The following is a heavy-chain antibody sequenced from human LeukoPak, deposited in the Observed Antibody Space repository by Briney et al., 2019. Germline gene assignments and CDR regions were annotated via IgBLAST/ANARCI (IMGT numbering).Heavy chain of an antibody. CDR2: IYSGGTT. V-gene: IGHV3-53*01. Sequence: GGSLRLSCAVSGFTVSGNYMSWVRQAPGKGLEWVSLIYSGGTTYYADSVKGRFTISRDNSKNTLYLQMNSLRAEDTAVYYCAKVPRDMSSSWYRGNWFDPWGQGTLVTVSS. CDR1: GFTVSGNY. D-gene: IGHD6-13*01. J-gene: IGHJ5*02. CDR3: AKVPRDMSSSWYRGNWFDP.